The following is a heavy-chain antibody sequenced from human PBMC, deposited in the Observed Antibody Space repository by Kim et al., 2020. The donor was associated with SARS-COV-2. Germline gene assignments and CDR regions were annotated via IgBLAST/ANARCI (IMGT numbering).Heavy chain of an antibody. Sequence: GGSLRLSCAASGFTFSSYAMSWVRQAPGKGLEWVSAISGSGGSTYYADSVKGRFTISRDNSKNTLYLQMNSLRAEDTAVYYCAKTDQIQLWFEYYYGMDVWGQGTTVTVSS. J-gene: IGHJ6*02. CDR3: AKTDQIQLWFEYYYGMDV. D-gene: IGHD5-18*01. CDR1: GFTFSSYA. V-gene: IGHV3-23*01. CDR2: ISGSGGST.